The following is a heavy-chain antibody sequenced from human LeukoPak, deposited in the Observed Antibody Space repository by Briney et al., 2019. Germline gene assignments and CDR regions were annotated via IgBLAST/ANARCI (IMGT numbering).Heavy chain of an antibody. J-gene: IGHJ4*02. D-gene: IGHD5-12*01. CDR2: IYYSGST. CDR3: AKGSDSGYDSAYYFDY. V-gene: IGHV4-59*01. Sequence: SETLSLTCTVSGGSISSYYWSWIRQPPGKGLEWIGYIYYSGSTNYNPSLKSRVTISVDTSKNQFFLKLSSVTAADTAVYYCAKGSDSGYDSAYYFDYWGQGTLVTVSS. CDR1: GGSISSYY.